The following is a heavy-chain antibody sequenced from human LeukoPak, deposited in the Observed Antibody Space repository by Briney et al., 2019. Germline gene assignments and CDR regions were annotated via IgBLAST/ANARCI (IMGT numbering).Heavy chain of an antibody. CDR3: ARLNLGYGYFLEATKHDY. CDR2: RSYDDGTNK. D-gene: IGHD5-18*01. Sequence: GRSLRLSCAASGFTFSTYPMHWVRQAPGKGLEWVAVRSYDDGTNKYYADSVKGRFTISRDNSKNTLYLQMNSLRAEDTAVYYCARLNLGYGYFLEATKHDYWGQGTLVTVSS. CDR1: GFTFSTYP. J-gene: IGHJ4*02. V-gene: IGHV3-30-3*01.